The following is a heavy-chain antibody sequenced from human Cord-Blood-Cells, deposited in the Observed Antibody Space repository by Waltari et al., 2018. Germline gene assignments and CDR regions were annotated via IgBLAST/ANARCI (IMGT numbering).Heavy chain of an antibody. CDR1: GFTFSSYA. V-gene: IGHV3-30*04. J-gene: IGHJ3*02. CDR2: ISYDGSNK. CDR3: ARGSRDWDDAFDI. D-gene: IGHD3-9*01. Sequence: QVQLVESGGGVVQPGRSLRLSCAASGFTFSSYARHWVRQAPGKGLEWVAVISYDGSNKYYADSVKGRFTISRDNSKNTLYLQMNSLRAEDTAVYYCARGSRDWDDAFDIWGQGTMVTDSS.